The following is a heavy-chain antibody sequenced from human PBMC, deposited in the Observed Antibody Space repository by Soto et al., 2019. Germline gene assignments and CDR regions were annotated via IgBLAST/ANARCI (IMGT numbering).Heavy chain of an antibody. CDR2: MNPGSGDT. CDR1: GYSFTNND. CDR3: AREAYCGGDCPEAEYFQH. Sequence: ASVKVSCKASGYSFTNNDVSWVRQATGQGLEWMGWMNPGSGDTGYAQKFQGRVTMTTDTSTSTAYMELRSLRSDDTAVYYCAREAYCGGDCPEAEYFQHWGQGTLVTVSS. D-gene: IGHD2-21*02. J-gene: IGHJ1*01. V-gene: IGHV1-8*01.